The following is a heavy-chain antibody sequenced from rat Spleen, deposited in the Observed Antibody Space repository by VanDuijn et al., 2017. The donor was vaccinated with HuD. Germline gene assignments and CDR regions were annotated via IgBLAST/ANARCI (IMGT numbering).Heavy chain of an antibody. CDR3: ARHTPFNYGTVGDY. J-gene: IGHJ2*01. V-gene: IGHV5-17*01. CDR1: GFTFSDYA. CDR2: IIYDGSSP. Sequence: EVQLVESGGGLVQPGRSLKFSCAASGFTFSDYAMAWVRQAPTKGLAWVATIIYDGSSPYYRDPVKGRFPIARDNAKSTLYLQMDSLRSEDTATYYCARHTPFNYGTVGDYWGQGVMVTVSS. D-gene: IGHD1-11*01.